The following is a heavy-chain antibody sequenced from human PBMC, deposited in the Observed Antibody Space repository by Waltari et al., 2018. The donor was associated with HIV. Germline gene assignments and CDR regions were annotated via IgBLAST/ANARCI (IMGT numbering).Heavy chain of an antibody. V-gene: IGHV3-9*01. D-gene: IGHD3-3*01. CDR2: ISWNSGSI. J-gene: IGHJ4*02. Sequence: EVQLVESGGGLVQPGRSLRLSCAASGFTFAAYAMHWVRHAPGKVLEWVSGISWNSGSIGYADSVKGRFTISRDNAKNSLYLQMNSLRAEDTAVYYCAKGSARTLRFLEWSYYFDYWGQGALVTVSS. CDR3: AKGSARTLRFLEWSYYFDY. CDR1: GFTFAAYA.